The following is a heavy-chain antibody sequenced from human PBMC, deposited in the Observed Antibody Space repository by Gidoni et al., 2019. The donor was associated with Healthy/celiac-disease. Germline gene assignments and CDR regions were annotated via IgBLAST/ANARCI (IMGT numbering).Heavy chain of an antibody. D-gene: IGHD3-22*01. Sequence: QVQLVESGGGVVQPGRSLRLSCAASGFTFSSYGMHWVRQAPGKGLEWVAVISYDGSNKYYADSVKGRFTISRDNSKNTLYLQMNSLRAEDTAVYYCAKDKIPGDSSGDLSWWFDPWGQGTLVTVSS. CDR1: GFTFSSYG. CDR2: ISYDGSNK. V-gene: IGHV3-30*18. CDR3: AKDKIPGDSSGDLSWWFDP. J-gene: IGHJ5*02.